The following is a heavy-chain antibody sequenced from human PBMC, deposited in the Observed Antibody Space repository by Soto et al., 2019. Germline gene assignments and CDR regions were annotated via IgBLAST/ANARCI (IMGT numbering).Heavy chain of an antibody. Sequence: ASVKVSCKASGYAFSLYYLHWVRQAPGEGLEWMGWINPNTGGTTYAQKFQGRVSMTMDTSISTAYMELTRLRSDDTAVYFCAREMELNDNNGHFDYWGQGNLVTVSS. CDR3: AREMELNDNNGHFDY. D-gene: IGHD3-22*01. CDR2: INPNTGGT. J-gene: IGHJ4*02. V-gene: IGHV1-2*02. CDR1: GYAFSLYY.